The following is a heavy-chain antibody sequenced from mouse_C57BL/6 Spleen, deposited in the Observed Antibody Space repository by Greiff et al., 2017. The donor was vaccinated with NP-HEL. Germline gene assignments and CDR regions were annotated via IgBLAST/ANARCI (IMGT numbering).Heavy chain of an antibody. V-gene: IGHV5-4*01. CDR3: ARDRRTGVFDY. CDR2: ISDGGSYT. J-gene: IGHJ2*01. Sequence: DVMLVESGGGLVKPGGSLKLSCAASGFTFSSYAMSWVRQTPEKRLEWVATISDGGSYTYYPDNVKGRFTISRDNAKNNLYLQMSHLKSEDTAMYYCARDRRTGVFDYWGQGTTLTVSS. D-gene: IGHD4-1*01. CDR1: GFTFSSYA.